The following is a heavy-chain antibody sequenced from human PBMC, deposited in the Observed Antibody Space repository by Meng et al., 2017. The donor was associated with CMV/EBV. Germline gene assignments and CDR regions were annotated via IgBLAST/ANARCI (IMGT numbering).Heavy chain of an antibody. V-gene: IGHV3-30*02. CDR1: GFRFSAYG. CDR3: AGGASGTYFFDS. D-gene: IGHD1-26*01. CDR2: IRYDGSNT. Sequence: GESLEIPCAASGFRFSAYGMHWVRQAPGKGLEWVTFIRYDGSNTYYADSVKGRFTISRDNSRNRLFLQMNSLRPEDTAVYYCAGGASGTYFFDSWGQGTLVTVSS. J-gene: IGHJ4*02.